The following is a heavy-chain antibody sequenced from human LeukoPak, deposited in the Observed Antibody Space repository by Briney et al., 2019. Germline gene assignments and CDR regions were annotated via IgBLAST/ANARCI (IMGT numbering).Heavy chain of an antibody. CDR1: GGSFSGYY. CDR2: INHSGST. V-gene: IGHV4-34*01. CDR3: ARDPGYYYDSSGNDY. J-gene: IGHJ4*02. D-gene: IGHD3-22*01. Sequence: PSETLSLTCAVYGGSFSGYYWSWIRQPPGKGLEWIGEINHSGSTNYNPSLKSRVTISVDTSKNQFSLKLSSVTAADTAVYYCARDPGYYYDSSGNDYWGQGTLVTVSS.